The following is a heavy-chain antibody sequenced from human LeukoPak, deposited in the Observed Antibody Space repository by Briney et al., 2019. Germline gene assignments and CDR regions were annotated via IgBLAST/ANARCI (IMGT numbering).Heavy chain of an antibody. D-gene: IGHD3-10*01. CDR2: ISYDGSNK. J-gene: IGHJ6*03. CDR3: AKDGLGGSGSYYYYYYYMDV. V-gene: IGHV3-30*18. Sequence: PGGSLRLSCAASGFTFSSYGMHWVRQAPGKGLEWVAVISYDGSNKYYADSVKGRFTISRDNSKNTLYLQMNSLRAEDTAVYYCAKDGLGGSGSYYYYYYYMDVWGKGTTVTVSS. CDR1: GFTFSSYG.